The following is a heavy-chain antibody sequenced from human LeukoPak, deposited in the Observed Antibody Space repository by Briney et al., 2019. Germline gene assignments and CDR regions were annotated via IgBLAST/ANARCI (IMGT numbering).Heavy chain of an antibody. D-gene: IGHD5-12*01. CDR1: GGTFSSYA. J-gene: IGHJ6*03. CDR2: IIPIFGTA. Sequence: ASVKVSCKASGGTFSSYAISWVRQAPGQGLEWMGGIIPIFGTANYAQKFQGRVTITADESTSTAYMELSSLRSEDTAVYYCARRDSGYDFRSIAAVGTYYYYYMDVWGKGTTVTVSS. V-gene: IGHV1-69*13. CDR3: ARRDSGYDFRSIAAVGTYYYYYMDV.